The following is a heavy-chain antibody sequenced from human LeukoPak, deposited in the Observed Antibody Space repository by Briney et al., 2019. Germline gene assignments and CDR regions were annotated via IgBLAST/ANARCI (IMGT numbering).Heavy chain of an antibody. CDR1: GFXFSDYY. CDR2: ISSSSSYT. Sequence: GGSLRLSCAASGFXFSDYYISWIRQAPGKGLEWVSYISSSSSYTNYADSVKGRFTISRDNAKNSLYLQMNSLRAEDTAVYYCARDLEQLERGFDYWGQGTLVTVSS. J-gene: IGHJ4*02. V-gene: IGHV3-11*06. CDR3: ARDLEQLERGFDY. D-gene: IGHD1-1*01.